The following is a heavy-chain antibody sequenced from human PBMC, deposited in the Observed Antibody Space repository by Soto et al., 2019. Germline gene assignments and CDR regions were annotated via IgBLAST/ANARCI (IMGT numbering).Heavy chain of an antibody. V-gene: IGHV3-30-3*01. D-gene: IGHD6-13*01. CDR3: ARGPPAGYRKGRGMDV. CDR1: GFTFSSYA. J-gene: IGHJ6*02. CDR2: ISYDGSNK. Sequence: QVQLVESGGGVVQPGRSLRLSCAASGFTFSSYAMHWVRQAPGKGLEWVAVISYDGSNKYYADSVKGRFTIARDNSKTPLYLQMNSLRDEDTAVYYCARGPPAGYRKGRGMDVWGQGTTVTVSS.